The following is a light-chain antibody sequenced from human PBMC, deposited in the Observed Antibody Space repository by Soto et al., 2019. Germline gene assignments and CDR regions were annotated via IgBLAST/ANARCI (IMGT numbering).Light chain of an antibody. CDR3: QHRSNWPT. V-gene: IGKV3-11*01. CDR1: QSISTY. CDR2: DAS. J-gene: IGKJ5*01. Sequence: EIVLTQSPATLSLSPGERATLSCRASQSISTYLAWYQQTPGQAPRLLIYDASKRASGIPARFSGSGSGTDFTLTISGLEPEDFAVYYCQHRSNWPTFGQGTRLEIK.